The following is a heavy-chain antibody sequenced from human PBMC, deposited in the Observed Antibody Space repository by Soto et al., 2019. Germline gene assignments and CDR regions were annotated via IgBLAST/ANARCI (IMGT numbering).Heavy chain of an antibody. V-gene: IGHV3-7*01. J-gene: IGHJ4*02. CDR3: VGRRDFY. CDR1: GFTFSSYW. CDR2: INEGGSEQ. Sequence: GGSLRLSCAASGFTFSSYWMSWVRQAPGKGLEWVADINEGGSEQYYVDSVKGRFTISRDNAKNTLYLQMNSLRVDDTAVYYCVGRRDFYWGLGTLVTVSS.